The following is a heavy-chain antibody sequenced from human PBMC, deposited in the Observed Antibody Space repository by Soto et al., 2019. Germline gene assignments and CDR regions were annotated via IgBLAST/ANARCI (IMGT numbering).Heavy chain of an antibody. J-gene: IGHJ5*02. CDR3: AGDYYDSSAYYSSNWFDP. CDR1: GGSFSGYY. Sequence: SETLSLTCTVSGGSFSGYYWSWIRQPPGKGLEWIGEINHSGSTNYNPSLKSRVTISVDTSKNQFSLKLSSVTAADTAVYYCAGDYYDSSAYYSSNWFDPWGQGTLVTVSS. D-gene: IGHD3-22*01. V-gene: IGHV4-34*01. CDR2: INHSGST.